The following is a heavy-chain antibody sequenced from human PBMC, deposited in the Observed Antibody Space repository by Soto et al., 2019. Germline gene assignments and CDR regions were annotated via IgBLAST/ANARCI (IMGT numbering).Heavy chain of an antibody. V-gene: IGHV3-30*18. CDR1: GFTFSSYG. CDR3: AKDRGYDYEVDY. Sequence: QVQLVESGGGVVQPGRSLRLSCAASGFTFSSYGMHWVRQAPGKWLEWVAVISYDGSNKYYADSVKGRFTISRDNSKNTLYLQMNSLRAEDTAVYYCAKDRGYDYEVDYWGQGTLVTVSS. CDR2: ISYDGSNK. D-gene: IGHD5-12*01. J-gene: IGHJ4*02.